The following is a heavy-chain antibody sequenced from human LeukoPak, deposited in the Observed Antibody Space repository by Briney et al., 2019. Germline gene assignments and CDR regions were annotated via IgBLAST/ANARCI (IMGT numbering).Heavy chain of an antibody. Sequence: GGSLRLSCAASGFTFSSYSMTWVRQAPGKGLEWVSSITSSSSYIYYADSVKGRFTISRDNAKNSLYLQMNSLRTEDTALYYCAKDMGARGFVWELLFDYWGQGTLVTVSS. CDR2: ITSSSSYI. V-gene: IGHV3-21*04. CDR3: AKDMGARGFVWELLFDY. J-gene: IGHJ4*02. D-gene: IGHD1-26*01. CDR1: GFTFSSYS.